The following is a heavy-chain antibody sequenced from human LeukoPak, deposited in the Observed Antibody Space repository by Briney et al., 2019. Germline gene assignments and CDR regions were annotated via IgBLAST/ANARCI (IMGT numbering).Heavy chain of an antibody. V-gene: IGHV4-4*02. Sequence: SETLSLTCAVSGDSISSDNWWTWVRQPPGKGLEWIGEFHDSGYTNYNPSLRSRVTISVDKSKNQFSLNLSSVTAADTALYYCARQRVPCAFDIWGQGTLVTVSS. D-gene: IGHD3-9*01. J-gene: IGHJ4*02. CDR3: ARQRVPCAFDI. CDR1: GDSISSDNW. CDR2: FHDSGYT.